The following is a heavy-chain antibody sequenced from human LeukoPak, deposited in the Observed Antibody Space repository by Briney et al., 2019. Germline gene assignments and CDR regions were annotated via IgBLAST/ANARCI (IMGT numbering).Heavy chain of an antibody. Sequence: GGSLRLSCAASGFTFDDYTMHWVRHAPGKGLEWVSLLTWDGGRTYYAGSVKGRFTISRDNSKNTLYLQMNSLRTEDTALYYCARTPQKYCGSTSCFNWFDSWGQGTLVTVSS. J-gene: IGHJ5*01. CDR1: GFTFDDYT. V-gene: IGHV3-43*01. D-gene: IGHD2-2*01. CDR2: LTWDGGRT. CDR3: ARTPQKYCGSTSCFNWFDS.